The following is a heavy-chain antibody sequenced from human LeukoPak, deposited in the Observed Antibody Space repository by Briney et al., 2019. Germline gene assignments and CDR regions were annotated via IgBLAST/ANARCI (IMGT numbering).Heavy chain of an antibody. V-gene: IGHV1-46*04. J-gene: IGHJ2*01. CDR3: ARDRGSKRVGYCGGDCYIGYFDL. CDR1: VYTFTSYY. Sequence: ASVNVSCKSSVYTFTSYYMHGVRQARGQGIEWMGIINPSGCSTSYAEKWKGRVIMTRDKSPSPVYMELSSLRSEDTAVYYCARDRGSKRVGYCGGDCYIGYFDLWGRGTLATVSS. CDR2: INPSGCST. D-gene: IGHD2-21*02.